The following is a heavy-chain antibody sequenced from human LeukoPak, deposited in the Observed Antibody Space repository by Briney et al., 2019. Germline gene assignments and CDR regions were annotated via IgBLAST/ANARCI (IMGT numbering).Heavy chain of an antibody. CDR1: GFTFSSYA. CDR3: AKDPMNSGSYTGVVY. J-gene: IGHJ4*02. D-gene: IGHD1-26*01. CDR2: ISGSGGST. V-gene: IGHV3-23*01. Sequence: GGSLRLSCAASGFTFSSYAMNWVRQAPGKGLEWVSAISGSGGSTYYADSVKGRFTISRDNSKNTLYLQMNSLRAEDTAVYYCAKDPMNSGSYTGVVYWGQGTLVTVSS.